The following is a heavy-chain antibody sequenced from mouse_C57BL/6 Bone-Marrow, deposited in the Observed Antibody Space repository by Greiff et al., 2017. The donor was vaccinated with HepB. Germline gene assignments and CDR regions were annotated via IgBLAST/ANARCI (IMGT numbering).Heavy chain of an antibody. J-gene: IGHJ2*01. CDR2: IDPENGDT. D-gene: IGHD1-1*01. CDR1: GFNIKDDY. CDR3: TTTTVVATGRDY. V-gene: IGHV14-4*01. Sequence: VQLKESGAELVRPGASVKLSCTASGFNIKDDYMHWVKQRPEQGLEWIGWIDPENGDTEYASKFQGKATITADTSSNTAYLQLSSLTSEDTAVYYCTTTTVVATGRDYWGQGTTLTVSS.